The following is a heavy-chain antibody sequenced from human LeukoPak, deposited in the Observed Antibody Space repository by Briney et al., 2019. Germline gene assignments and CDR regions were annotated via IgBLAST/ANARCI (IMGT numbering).Heavy chain of an antibody. V-gene: IGHV4-4*02. CDR2: IYHSGGT. CDR1: GDPINIIDW. Sequence: PSETLSLTCAVSGDPINIIDWWSWVRQSPARGVEWIWEIYHSGGTNYNPSLKSRVTISVDKSKNHLSLKLTSVTAADTAVYFCVGNGYYALDYWGQGALVTVAS. D-gene: IGHD2/OR15-2a*01. J-gene: IGHJ4*02. CDR3: VGNGYYALDY.